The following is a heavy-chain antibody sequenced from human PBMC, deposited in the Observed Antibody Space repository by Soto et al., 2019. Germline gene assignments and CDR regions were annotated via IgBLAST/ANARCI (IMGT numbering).Heavy chain of an antibody. Sequence: SETLSLTCAVSSDSIDTNYWWSWVRQSPGKGLEWIGEIYRSGSTNYDLSLKSRVTISVDTSKNQFSLKLSSVTAADTAVYYCARHPGSYRGYYYYYYMDVWGKGTTVTVSS. CDR1: SDSIDTNYW. V-gene: IGHV4-4*02. CDR3: ARHPGSYRGYYYYYYMDV. CDR2: IYRSGST. D-gene: IGHD3-10*01. J-gene: IGHJ6*03.